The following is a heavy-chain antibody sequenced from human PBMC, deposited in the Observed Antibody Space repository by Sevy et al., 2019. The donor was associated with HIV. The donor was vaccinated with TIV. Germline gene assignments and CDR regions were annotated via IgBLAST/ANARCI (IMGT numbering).Heavy chain of an antibody. Sequence: GGSLRLSCAASGFTFSNAWMSWVRQAPGKGLEWVGRIKSKTDGGTTDYAAPVKGRFTISRDDSKNTLYLQMNSLKTADTSISYCTTDSRKRGLSALFDYWGQGTLVTVSS. CDR2: IKSKTDGGTT. CDR1: GFTFSNAW. CDR3: TTDSRKRGLSALFDY. D-gene: IGHD3-10*01. J-gene: IGHJ4*02. V-gene: IGHV3-15*01.